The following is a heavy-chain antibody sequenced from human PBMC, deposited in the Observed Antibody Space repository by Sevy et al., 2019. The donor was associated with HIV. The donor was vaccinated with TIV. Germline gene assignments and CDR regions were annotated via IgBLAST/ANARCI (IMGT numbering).Heavy chain of an antibody. V-gene: IGHV3-48*02. J-gene: IGHJ4*02. Sequence: GGSLRLSCAASGFTFSSYSMNWVRQAPGKGLEWVSYISSSSTIYYADSVKGRLTISRDNAKNSLYLQMNSLRDEDTAVYYCARDGSYCSGGSCYYDFDYWGQGTLVTVSS. CDR1: GFTFSSYS. CDR3: ARDGSYCSGGSCYYDFDY. D-gene: IGHD2-15*01. CDR2: ISSSSTI.